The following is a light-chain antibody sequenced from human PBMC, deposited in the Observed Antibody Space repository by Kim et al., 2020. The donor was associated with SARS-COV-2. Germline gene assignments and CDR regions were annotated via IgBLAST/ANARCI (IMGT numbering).Light chain of an antibody. CDR2: GKN. Sequence: VALGKTVRITCQGDSITNYYATWHQQKPGQAPILVIYGKNNRTSGIAERFSGSSSGNAASLTITGPQADDEADYYCNSRDSDDNVVFGGGTQLTVL. J-gene: IGLJ2*01. CDR1: SITNYY. V-gene: IGLV3-19*01. CDR3: NSRDSDDNVV.